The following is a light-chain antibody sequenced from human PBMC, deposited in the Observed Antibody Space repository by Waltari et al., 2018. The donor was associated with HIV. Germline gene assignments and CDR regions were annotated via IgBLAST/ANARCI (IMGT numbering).Light chain of an antibody. CDR3: SSYTSSSTPWV. V-gene: IGLV2-14*03. J-gene: IGLJ1*01. CDR2: DVS. CDR1: SSDVGGYNY. Sequence: QSALTQPASVSGSPGQSITISCTGTSSDVGGYNYVSWYQQHPGKAPKLMIYDVSNRPSGCSNRFSGSKSGNTASLTISGLQAEDEADYYCSSYTSSSTPWVFGTGTKVTVL.